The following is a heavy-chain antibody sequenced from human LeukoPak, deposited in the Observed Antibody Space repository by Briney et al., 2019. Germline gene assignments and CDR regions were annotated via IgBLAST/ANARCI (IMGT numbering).Heavy chain of an antibody. CDR1: GFTFSSYA. CDR2: IIGSVGST. Sequence: GGSLRLSCAASGFTFSSYAMSWVRQAPGKGLEWVSPIIGSVGSTYYADSVRGRFTISRDHSKNTLYLQMNGLRAEDTAVYYCAKDYDSSGYPDYWGQGTLVTVSS. D-gene: IGHD3-22*01. J-gene: IGHJ4*02. V-gene: IGHV3-23*01. CDR3: AKDYDSSGYPDY.